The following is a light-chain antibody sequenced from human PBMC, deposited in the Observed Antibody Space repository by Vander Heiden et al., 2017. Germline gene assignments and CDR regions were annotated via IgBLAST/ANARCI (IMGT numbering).Light chain of an antibody. CDR2: GVS. CDR1: QSVNSY. J-gene: IGKJ1*01. V-gene: IGKV3-20*01. Sequence: IVLTQSPATLSLSPGERATLSCRASQSVNSYLVWYQQQPGQDPRLIISGVSSRATGIPDRFSGSESGTNFTLTISRLEPEDSAVYYCQHYGGSPWAFGQGTKVGIK. CDR3: QHYGGSPWA.